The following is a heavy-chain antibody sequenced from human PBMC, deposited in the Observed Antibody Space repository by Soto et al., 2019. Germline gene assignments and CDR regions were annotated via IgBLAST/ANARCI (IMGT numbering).Heavy chain of an antibody. CDR1: GFTVSSYA. CDR3: AKDAKKPIVVAFDI. CDR2: ISGSSDST. D-gene: IGHD2-15*01. J-gene: IGHJ3*02. V-gene: IGHV3-23*01. Sequence: GGSLRLSCAASGFTVSSYAMSWVRQAPGKGLEWVSAISGSSDSTYNADSVKGRFTISRDNSNNTLYLQMNSLRAEDTAVYYCAKDAKKPIVVAFDIWGQGTMVTVSS.